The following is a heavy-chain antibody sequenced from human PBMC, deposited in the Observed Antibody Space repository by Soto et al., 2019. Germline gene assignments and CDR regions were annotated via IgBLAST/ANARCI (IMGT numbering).Heavy chain of an antibody. CDR2: ISYDGTNK. J-gene: IGHJ4*02. V-gene: IGHV3-30*03. Sequence: QVQLMESGGGVVQPGRSLRLSCAASGFTFKNYGMHWVRQAPGKGLEWVAVISYDGTNKYYADSVKGRFTVSRDNXXXXXXLXXXRXXXXXXXXXXXAKXXXXXGDXXEWYFDYWGQGTLVTVSS. D-gene: IGHD3-3*01. CDR3: AKXXXXXGDXXEWYFDY. CDR1: GFTFKNYG.